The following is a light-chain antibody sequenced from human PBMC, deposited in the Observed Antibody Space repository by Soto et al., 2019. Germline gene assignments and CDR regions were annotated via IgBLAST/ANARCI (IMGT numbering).Light chain of an antibody. CDR3: QQFNIWPHMLS. CDR2: DAS. Sequence: IVVPQSPATLSVSPGERVTLSCRASQGVGSNLAWYQQRPGQAPRLLIYDASTRATGIPDRFSGSGSGTDFTLTISSLQSEDFAVYYCQQFNIWPHMLSFGGGTKLE. J-gene: IGKJ4*01. CDR1: QGVGSN. V-gene: IGKV3-15*01.